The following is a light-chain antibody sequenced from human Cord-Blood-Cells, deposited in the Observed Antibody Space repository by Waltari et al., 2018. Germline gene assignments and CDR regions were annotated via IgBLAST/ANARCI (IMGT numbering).Light chain of an antibody. CDR1: QGMSSY. CDR3: QQYYSYPES. V-gene: IGKV1-8*01. Sequence: AIRMTWSPSSFSASTGDRVTITCRASQGMSSYLARYQQKPGKAPKLLIYAASTLQSGVPSRFSGSGSETDFTLTISCLQSEDFATYYCQQYYSYPESFGQGTKLEIK. J-gene: IGKJ2*03. CDR2: AAS.